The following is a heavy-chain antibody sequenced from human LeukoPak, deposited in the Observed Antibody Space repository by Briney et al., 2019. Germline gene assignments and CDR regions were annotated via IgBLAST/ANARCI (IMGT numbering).Heavy chain of an antibody. CDR2: IYYSGRT. CDR1: GGSINSYY. CDR3: ARLRDYSASWRGSASRY. Sequence: PSETLSLTCTVSGGSINSYYWSWIRQPPGKGLEWIGYIYYSGRTNYNPSLKSRVTISANTSKNQFSLKLSSVTAADTAVYYCARLRDYSASWRGSASRYWGQGTLVTVSS. V-gene: IGHV4-59*01. D-gene: IGHD4-11*01. J-gene: IGHJ4*02.